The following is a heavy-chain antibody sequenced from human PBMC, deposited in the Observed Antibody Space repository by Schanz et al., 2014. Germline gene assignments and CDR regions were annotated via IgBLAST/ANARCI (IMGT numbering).Heavy chain of an antibody. CDR1: GFTFSSYA. CDR3: ARGPIPIQGVPMDF. V-gene: IGHV3-33*08. CDR2: IGYDGSEK. J-gene: IGHJ4*02. Sequence: AQLLESGGGVVQPGRSLRLSCAASGFTFSSYAMHWVRQAPGKGLEWVANIGYDGSEKYYVDSVKGRFTISRDNSKDTLYLQMSGLTPEDTAVYYCARGPIPIQGVPMDFWGQGTLVTVSS. D-gene: IGHD3-10*01.